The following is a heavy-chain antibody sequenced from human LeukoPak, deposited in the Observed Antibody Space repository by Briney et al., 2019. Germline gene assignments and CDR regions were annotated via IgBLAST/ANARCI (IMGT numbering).Heavy chain of an antibody. CDR2: FDPEDGET. D-gene: IGHD4-17*01. Sequence: ASVKVSCKVSGYTLTELSMHWVRQAPGKGLEWMGGFDPEDGETIYAQKFQGRVTMTEDTPTDTAYMELSSLRSEDTAVYYCATTAHRGDYGDFSFDYWGQGTLVTVSS. CDR3: ATTAHRGDYGDFSFDY. V-gene: IGHV1-24*01. J-gene: IGHJ4*02. CDR1: GYTLTELS.